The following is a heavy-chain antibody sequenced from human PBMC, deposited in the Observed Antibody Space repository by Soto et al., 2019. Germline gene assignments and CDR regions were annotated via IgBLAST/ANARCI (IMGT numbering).Heavy chain of an antibody. Sequence: TCIVLGGPSSINIKTWIRQPPGKGLEWIGYIYHSGTTNYNPSLKSRLTISIEKSNTQFSLKLSSVTGAYTAVYFCGGYGYITFDYWGQGTLVTVSS. V-gene: IGHV4-59*01. CDR2: IYHSGTT. CDR3: GGYGYITFDY. J-gene: IGHJ4*02. D-gene: IGHD5-18*01. CDR1: GGPSSINI.